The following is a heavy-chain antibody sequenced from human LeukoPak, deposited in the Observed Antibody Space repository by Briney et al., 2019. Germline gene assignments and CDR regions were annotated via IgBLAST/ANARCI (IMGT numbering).Heavy chain of an antibody. V-gene: IGHV6-1*01. CDR1: GDSVSSNSAA. D-gene: IGHD3-10*01. J-gene: IGHJ5*02. CDR2: TYYRSKWYN. CDR3: ARELLWFGELLQAWFDP. Sequence: SQTFSLTCAISGDSVSSNSAAWNWIRQSPSRGLEWLGRTYYRSKWYNDYAVSVKSRITINPDTSKNQFSLQLNSVTPEDTAVYYCARELLWFGELLQAWFDPWGQGTLVTVSS.